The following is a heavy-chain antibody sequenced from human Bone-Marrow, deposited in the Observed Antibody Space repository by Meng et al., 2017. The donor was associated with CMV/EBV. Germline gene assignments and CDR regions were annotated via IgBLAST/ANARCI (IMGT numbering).Heavy chain of an antibody. CDR3: AKVEGSYAADY. CDR1: GFTFSSYG. Sequence: GGSLRLSCAASGFTFSSYGMEWVRQAPDKGLEWVAFIRYNGEDEYYADSVKGRFTISRDNSKSTLYLQMNSLRAEDTGVYYCAKVEGSYAADYWGQGTLVTVSS. J-gene: IGHJ4*02. D-gene: IGHD3-16*01. V-gene: IGHV3-30*02. CDR2: IRYNGEDE.